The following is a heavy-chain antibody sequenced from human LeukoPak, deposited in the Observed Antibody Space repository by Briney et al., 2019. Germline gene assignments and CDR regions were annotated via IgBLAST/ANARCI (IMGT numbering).Heavy chain of an antibody. CDR3: AKDYLDYYGSGSSLGY. V-gene: IGHV3-30*18. Sequence: PGRSLRLSCAASGFTFSSYGMHWVRQAPGEGLEWVAVISYDGSNKYYADSVKGRFTISRDNSKNTLYLQMNSLRAEDTAVYYCAKDYLDYYGSGSSLGYWGQGTLVTVSS. CDR1: GFTFSSYG. J-gene: IGHJ4*02. D-gene: IGHD3-10*01. CDR2: ISYDGSNK.